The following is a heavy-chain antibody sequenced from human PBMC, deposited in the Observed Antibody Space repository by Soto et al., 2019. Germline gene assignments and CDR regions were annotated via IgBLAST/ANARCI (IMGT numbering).Heavy chain of an antibody. Sequence: EVQLVESGGGLVQPGGSLRLSCEASGFTFRNYDMHWVRQGTGKGLEWVSGIGAAGDPDYADSVEGRFTISRENAQNSFLLQMTSLRVGDTAVYYGARTDRDFYGLDVWGQGTTVIVSS. CDR3: ARTDRDFYGLDV. J-gene: IGHJ6*02. CDR1: GFTFRNYD. CDR2: IGAAGDP. V-gene: IGHV3-13*05.